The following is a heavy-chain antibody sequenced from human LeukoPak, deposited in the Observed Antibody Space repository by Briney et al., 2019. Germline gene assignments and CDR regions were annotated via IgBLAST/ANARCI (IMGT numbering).Heavy chain of an antibody. Sequence: ASVKVSCKASGYTFTGYYMHWVRQAPGQGLEWMGWINPNSGGTNYAQKFQGRVTMTRDTSISTAYMELSRLRSDDTAVYYCARAGIAARPGDFDYWGQGTLVTVSS. D-gene: IGHD6-6*01. CDR3: ARAGIAARPGDFDY. V-gene: IGHV1-2*02. CDR2: INPNSGGT. J-gene: IGHJ4*02. CDR1: GYTFTGYY.